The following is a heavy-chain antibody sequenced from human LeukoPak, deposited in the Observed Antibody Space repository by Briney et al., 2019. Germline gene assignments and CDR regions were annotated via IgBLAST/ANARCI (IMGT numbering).Heavy chain of an antibody. CDR2: ISGSGGST. D-gene: IGHD2-2*01. J-gene: IGHJ4*02. V-gene: IGHV3-23*01. CDR3: ARGKKYQLLLMDFGY. Sequence: PGGSLRLSCAASGFTFSSYAMSWVRQAPGKGLEWVSAISGSGGSTYYADSVKGRFTISRDNSKNTLYLQMNSLRAEDTAVYYCARGKKYQLLLMDFGYWGQGTLVTVSS. CDR1: GFTFSSYA.